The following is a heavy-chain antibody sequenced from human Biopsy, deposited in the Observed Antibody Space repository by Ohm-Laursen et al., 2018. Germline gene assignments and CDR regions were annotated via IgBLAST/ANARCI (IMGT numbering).Heavy chain of an antibody. CDR3: ARTPILIVSAGLVYRHRRHLQGMDV. V-gene: IGHV2-70*11. D-gene: IGHD6-13*01. J-gene: IGHJ6*02. CDR2: VDWDDYK. Sequence: TQTLTLICSFSGFSLSDRGMCVSWIRQAPGKALEWLARVDWDDYKDYSASLQTKLSISKDTSNDQVVLTVNNVDPADTATYYCARTPILIVSAGLVYRHRRHLQGMDVWGQGIAVTVS. CDR1: GFSLSDRGMC.